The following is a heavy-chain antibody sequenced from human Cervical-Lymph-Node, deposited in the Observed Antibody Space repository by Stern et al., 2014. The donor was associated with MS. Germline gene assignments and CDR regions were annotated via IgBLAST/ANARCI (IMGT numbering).Heavy chain of an antibody. CDR2: VNPNSGGT. D-gene: IGHD2-21*01. CDR3: ARGPNEHWGGHYNSNGMDV. J-gene: IGHJ6*02. CDR1: GYTFTAYY. V-gene: IGHV1-2*02. Sequence: VQLVESGAEVKKPGASVKVSCKASGYTFTAYYLHWVRQAPGKGLAWMGWVNPNSGGTSYAPKFHGRVTMTRDTSTSTAFMELSTLTSDDTAFYYCARGPNEHWGGHYNSNGMDVGGQGTTVTVSS.